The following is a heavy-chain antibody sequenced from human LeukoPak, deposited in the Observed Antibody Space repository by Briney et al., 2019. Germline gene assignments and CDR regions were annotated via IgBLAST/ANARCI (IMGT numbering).Heavy chain of an antibody. J-gene: IGHJ4*02. D-gene: IGHD5-12*01. CDR2: VSASGGST. Sequence: PGGSLRLSCAASGFTFSSYAMSWVRQAPGKGLEWVSTVSASGGSTYYTDSVKGRFTISRDNSKITLYLQMNSLRAEDTAVYYCAKSYNGYESKPDYWGQGTLVTVSS. V-gene: IGHV3-23*01. CDR1: GFTFSSYA. CDR3: AKSYNGYESKPDY.